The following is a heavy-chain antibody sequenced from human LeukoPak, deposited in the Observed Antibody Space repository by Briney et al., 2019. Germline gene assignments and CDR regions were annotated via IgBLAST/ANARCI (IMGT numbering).Heavy chain of an antibody. D-gene: IGHD3-22*01. Sequence: SEALSLTCTVSGGSISSYYWSWIRQPPGKGLEWIGYIYTSGSTNYNPSLKSRVTISVDTSKNQFSLKLSSVTAADTAVYYCARPRGYYDSMDYWGQGTLVTVSS. V-gene: IGHV4-4*09. CDR3: ARPRGYYDSMDY. J-gene: IGHJ4*02. CDR2: IYTSGST. CDR1: GGSISSYY.